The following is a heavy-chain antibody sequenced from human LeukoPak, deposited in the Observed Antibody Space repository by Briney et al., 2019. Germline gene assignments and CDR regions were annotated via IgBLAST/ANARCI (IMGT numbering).Heavy chain of an antibody. V-gene: IGHV4-34*01. Sequence: PSETLSLTCAVYGGSLSHYYGSWIRQPPGKGLEWIGEINHSGSTNYNPSLKSRVTISVDMSKNQFSLELTSVTAADTAVYYCARGPASGSNFAWFDPWGQGTLVTVSS. J-gene: IGHJ5*02. D-gene: IGHD3-10*01. CDR1: GGSLSHYY. CDR2: INHSGST. CDR3: ARGPASGSNFAWFDP.